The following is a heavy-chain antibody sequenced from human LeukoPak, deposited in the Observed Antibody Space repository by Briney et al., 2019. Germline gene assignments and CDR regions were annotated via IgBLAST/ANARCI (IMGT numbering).Heavy chain of an antibody. Sequence: SETLSLTCTVSGGSISSYYWSWIRQPPGKGLEWIGYISDSGSTNYNPSLTSRVTISVDTSENHFSLKLSSVTAEDTAVYYCARAPQYSYGLDYWGQGTLVTVSS. V-gene: IGHV4-59*01. CDR3: ARAPQYSYGLDY. D-gene: IGHD5-18*01. CDR1: GGSISSYY. CDR2: ISDSGST. J-gene: IGHJ4*02.